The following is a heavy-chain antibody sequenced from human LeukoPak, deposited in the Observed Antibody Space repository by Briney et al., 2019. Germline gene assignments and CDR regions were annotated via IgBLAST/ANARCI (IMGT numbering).Heavy chain of an antibody. J-gene: IGHJ5*02. CDR2: IYHSGST. Sequence: SETLSLTCAVSGYSISSGYYWGWIRQPPGKGLEWIGSIYHSGSTYYNPSLKSRVTISVDTSKNHFSLKLSSVTAADTAVYYCARQLVPARSNWFDPWGQGTLVTVSS. D-gene: IGHD6-13*01. CDR1: GYSISSGYY. V-gene: IGHV4-38-2*01. CDR3: ARQLVPARSNWFDP.